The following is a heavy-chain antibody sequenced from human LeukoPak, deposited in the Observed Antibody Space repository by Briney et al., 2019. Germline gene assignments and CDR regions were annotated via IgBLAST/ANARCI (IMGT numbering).Heavy chain of an antibody. CDR3: ARERSDWFDP. CDR2: IYYSGST. V-gene: IGHV4-59*01. J-gene: IGHJ5*02. Sequence: PSETLSLTCTVSGGSISSYYWSWIRQPPGKGLEWIGYIYYSGSTNYNPFLKSRVTISVDTSKNQFSLKLSSETAADTAVYYCARERSDWFDPWGQGTLVTVSS. CDR1: GGSISSYY.